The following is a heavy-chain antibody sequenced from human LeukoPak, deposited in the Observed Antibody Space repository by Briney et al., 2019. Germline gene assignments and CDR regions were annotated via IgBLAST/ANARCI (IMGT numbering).Heavy chain of an antibody. D-gene: IGHD6-13*01. V-gene: IGHV1-8*02. CDR1: GYTFTGYY. J-gene: IGHJ6*03. CDR2: MNPNSGNT. CDR3: ARNGREQQLDYYYYYYMDV. Sequence: ASVKVSCKASGYTFTGYYMHWVRQATGQGLEWMGWMNPNSGNTGYAQKFQGRVTMTRNTSISTAYMELSSLRSEDTAVYYCARNGREQQLDYYYYYYMDVWGKGTTVTISS.